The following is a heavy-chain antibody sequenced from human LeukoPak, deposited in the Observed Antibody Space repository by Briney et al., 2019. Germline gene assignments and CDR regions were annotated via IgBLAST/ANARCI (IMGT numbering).Heavy chain of an antibody. V-gene: IGHV4-31*03. D-gene: IGHD6-13*01. CDR3: AREPYSSSSGYGMDV. CDR1: GGSISSCGYY. J-gene: IGHJ6*02. CDR2: IYYSGST. Sequence: SETLSLTCTVSGGSISSCGYYWSWIRQHPGKGLEWIGYIYYSGSTYYNPSLKSRVTISVDTSKNQFSLKLSSVTAADTAVYYCAREPYSSSSGYGMDVWGQGTTVTVSS.